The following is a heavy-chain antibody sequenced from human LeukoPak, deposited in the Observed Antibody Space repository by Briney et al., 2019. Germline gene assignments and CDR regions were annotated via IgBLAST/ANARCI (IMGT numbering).Heavy chain of an antibody. CDR1: GYTFTGYY. CDR2: INPNTGGT. J-gene: IGHJ4*02. Sequence: ASVKVSCKASGYTFTGYYMHWVRQAPGQGLEWMGRINPNTGGTSFAQKFQGRVTMTRDTSISTAYMELSWLRSDDTAIYYCARVRQWLAEGKFDYWGQGTLVTVSS. D-gene: IGHD6-19*01. CDR3: ARVRQWLAEGKFDY. V-gene: IGHV1-2*06.